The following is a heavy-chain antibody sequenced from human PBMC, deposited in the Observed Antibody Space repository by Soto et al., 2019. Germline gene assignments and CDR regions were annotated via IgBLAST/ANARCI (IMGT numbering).Heavy chain of an antibody. Sequence: LSLTCTVSGGSISSYYWSWIRQPAGKGLEWIGRIYTSGSTNYNPSLKSRVTMSVDTSKNQFSLKLSSVTAADTAVYYCARDGEVGFLKWFSERREYYYYGLDVWGQGSTVTVSS. CDR3: ARDGEVGFLKWFSERREYYYYGLDV. D-gene: IGHD3-3*01. J-gene: IGHJ6*02. CDR2: IYTSGST. V-gene: IGHV4-4*07. CDR1: GGSISSYY.